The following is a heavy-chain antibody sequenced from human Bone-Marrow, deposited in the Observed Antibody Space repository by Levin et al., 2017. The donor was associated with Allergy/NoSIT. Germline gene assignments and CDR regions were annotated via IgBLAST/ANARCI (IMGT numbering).Heavy chain of an antibody. J-gene: IGHJ6*02. CDR1: GFTFSSYA. Sequence: ASVKVSCAASGFTFSSYAMSWVRQAPGKGLEWVSAISGSGGSTYYADSVKGRFTISRDNSKNTLYLQMNSLRAEDTAVYYCAKGDGCTNGVCSDYYYGMDVWGQGTTVTVSS. CDR3: AKGDGCTNGVCSDYYYGMDV. CDR2: ISGSGGST. D-gene: IGHD2-8*01. V-gene: IGHV3-23*01.